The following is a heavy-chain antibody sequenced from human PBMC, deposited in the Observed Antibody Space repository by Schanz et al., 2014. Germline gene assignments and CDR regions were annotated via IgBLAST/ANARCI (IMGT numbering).Heavy chain of an antibody. D-gene: IGHD5-12*01. CDR1: GFTFSDYY. J-gene: IGHJ3*01. V-gene: IGHV3-11*05. CDR2: ISSSSSYT. CDR3: ARDGGRDGYNLAFDV. Sequence: QVQLVESGGGLVKPGGSLRLSCAASGFTFSDYYMSWIRQAPGKGLEWVSYISSSSSYTNYADSVKGRFTISRDSSKNTLFLQMNSLRAEDTAVYFCARDGGRDGYNLAFDVWGQGTLVTVSS.